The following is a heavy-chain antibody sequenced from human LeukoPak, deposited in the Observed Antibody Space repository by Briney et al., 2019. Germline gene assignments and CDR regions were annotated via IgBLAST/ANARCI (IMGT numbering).Heavy chain of an antibody. CDR3: ARDSGTYSSSRYDNFDY. V-gene: IGHV1-2*06. Sequence: GASVKVSCTASGYTFTAYYVHWARQAPGQGLEWMGRINPNSGDTNYAQKFQGRVTMTGDTSISTAYMELSRLTADDTAVYYCARDSGTYSSSRYDNFDYWGQGTLVTVSS. CDR2: INPNSGDT. J-gene: IGHJ4*02. CDR1: GYTFTAYY. D-gene: IGHD6-13*01.